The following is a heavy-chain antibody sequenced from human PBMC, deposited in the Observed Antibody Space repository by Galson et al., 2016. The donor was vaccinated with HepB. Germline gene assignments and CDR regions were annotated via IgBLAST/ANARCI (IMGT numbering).Heavy chain of an antibody. CDR3: ARVGIAARCYYGMDV. Sequence: SLRLSCAASGFTFSTYPMNWVRQAPGKGLEWVAIISYDGSNKYYADSVKGRFTISRDNSKNTLSLEMNSLRAEDTAVYYCARVGIAARCYYGMDVWGQGTTVTVSS. CDR2: ISYDGSNK. D-gene: IGHD6-6*01. V-gene: IGHV3-30*04. CDR1: GFTFSTYP. J-gene: IGHJ6*02.